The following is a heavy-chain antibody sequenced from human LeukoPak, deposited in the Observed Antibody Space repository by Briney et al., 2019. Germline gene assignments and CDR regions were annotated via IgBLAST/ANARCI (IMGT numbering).Heavy chain of an antibody. CDR2: VSYDGNNE. Sequence: GSSLRLSCEASGFSFSSHGMHWVRHAPGKGREWVAVVSYDGNNEDYAESVKGRYTIPRDDSKNTLYLQMNSLRAEDTAVYYCARTSRGTNAFDIWGQGAMVTVYS. CDR1: GFSFSSHG. V-gene: IGHV3-30*03. CDR3: ARTSRGTNAFDI. J-gene: IGHJ3*02. D-gene: IGHD1/OR15-1a*01.